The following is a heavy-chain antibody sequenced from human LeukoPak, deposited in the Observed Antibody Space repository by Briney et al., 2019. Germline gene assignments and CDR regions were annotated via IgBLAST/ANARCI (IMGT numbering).Heavy chain of an antibody. CDR3: ATLTTVVLDAFDI. Sequence: GGSLRLSCAASGFTFSTYAMSWVRHAPGEGLEWVSAISDSGGATYYADSVKGRFTISRDNAKNSLYLQMNSLRAEDTAVYYCATLTTVVLDAFDIWGQGTMVTVSS. J-gene: IGHJ3*02. CDR2: ISDSGGAT. CDR1: GFTFSTYA. V-gene: IGHV3-23*01. D-gene: IGHD4-23*01.